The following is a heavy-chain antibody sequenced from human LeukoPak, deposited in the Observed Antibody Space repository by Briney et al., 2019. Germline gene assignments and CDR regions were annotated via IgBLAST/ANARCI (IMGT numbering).Heavy chain of an antibody. V-gene: IGHV4-59*01. J-gene: IGHJ4*02. CDR1: GGPLSSYY. Sequence: SETLSLTRTVSGGPLSSYYWRWIRPPPGKGLHWIGYIYYSESTNYNPSLKSRVTISVDTSKNQFSLKLSSVTAADTAVYYCAGAPPRLGSYYFDYWGQGTLVTVSS. CDR3: AGAPPRLGSYYFDY. D-gene: IGHD7-27*01. CDR2: IYYSEST.